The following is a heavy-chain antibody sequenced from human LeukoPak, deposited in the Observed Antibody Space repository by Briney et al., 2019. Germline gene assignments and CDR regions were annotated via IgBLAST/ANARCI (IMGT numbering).Heavy chain of an antibody. CDR2: ISSSSSYI. CDR1: GFTFSTYS. D-gene: IGHD6-13*01. J-gene: IGHJ6*02. Sequence: PGGSLRLSCAASGFTFSTYSMNWVRQAPGKGLEWVSSISSSSSYIYYADSVRGRFTISRDNAENSLFLQMNSLRAEDTAVYYCARHISAAQVQAYGMGVWGQGTTVTVSS. V-gene: IGHV3-21*01. CDR3: ARHISAAQVQAYGMGV.